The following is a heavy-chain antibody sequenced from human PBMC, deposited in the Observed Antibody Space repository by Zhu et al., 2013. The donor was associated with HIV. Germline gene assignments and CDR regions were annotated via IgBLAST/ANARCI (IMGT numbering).Heavy chain of an antibody. V-gene: IGHV1-69-2*01. J-gene: IGHJ4*02. CDR2: VDPEDGET. CDR3: SSLVVYSGSAPRLSSGRVFVFDY. D-gene: IGHD2-8*02. Sequence: EVQLVQSGAEVKKPGATVKISCKVSGYTFTDYYMHWVQQAPGKGLEWMGLVDPEDGETIYAEKFQGRVTITADTSTDTAYMELSSLRSEDTAVYYCSSLVVYSGSAPRLSSGRVFVFDYWGQGTLVTVSS. CDR1: GYTFTDYY.